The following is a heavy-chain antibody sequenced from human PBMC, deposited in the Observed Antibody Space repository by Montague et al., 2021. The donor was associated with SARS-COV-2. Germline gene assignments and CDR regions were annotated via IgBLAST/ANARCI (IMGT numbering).Heavy chain of an antibody. Sequence: SETLSLTCTVSGGSISSSSYYWGWIRQPPGKGLEWIVCIYYSGSTYYNPSLKSRVTISVDTSKNQFSLKLVSVTAADTAVYYCARHTYYYGSGSYWFDHWGQGTLVTVSS. CDR1: GGSISSSSYY. V-gene: IGHV4-39*01. J-gene: IGHJ5*02. CDR2: IYYSGST. D-gene: IGHD3-10*01. CDR3: ARHTYYYGSGSYWFDH.